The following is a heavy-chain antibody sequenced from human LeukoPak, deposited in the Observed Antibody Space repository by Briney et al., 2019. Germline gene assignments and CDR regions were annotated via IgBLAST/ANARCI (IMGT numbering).Heavy chain of an antibody. CDR1: GFAFTTSG. CDR3: ARGYCTNGVCYRAYY. CDR2: TSETGGAR. V-gene: IGHV3-23*01. Sequence: GGSLRLSCAGSGFAFTTSGMSWFRQAPGRGPEWVAGTSETGGARYYADSVRGRFTISRDNAKNSLYLQMNTLRVEDTAVYYCARGYCTNGVCYRAYYWGQGTLVTVSS. J-gene: IGHJ4*02. D-gene: IGHD2-8*01.